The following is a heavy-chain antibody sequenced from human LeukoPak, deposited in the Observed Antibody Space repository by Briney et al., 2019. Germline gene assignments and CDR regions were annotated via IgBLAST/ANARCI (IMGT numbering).Heavy chain of an antibody. V-gene: IGHV4-59*01. CDR1: GGSISSYY. CDR3: ARVDWANWFDP. Sequence: SETLSLTCTVSGGSISSYYWSWIRQPPGKGLEWIGYIYYSESTNYNPSLKSRVTISVDTSKNQFSLKLSSVTAADTAVYYCARVDWANWFDPWGQGTLVTVSS. J-gene: IGHJ5*02. D-gene: IGHD3/OR15-3a*01. CDR2: IYYSEST.